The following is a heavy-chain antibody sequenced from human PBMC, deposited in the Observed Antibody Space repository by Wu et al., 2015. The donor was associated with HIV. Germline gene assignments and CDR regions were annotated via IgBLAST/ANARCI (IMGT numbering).Heavy chain of an antibody. J-gene: IGHJ5*02. CDR1: GGTFSSYA. CDR2: IIPIFGTA. V-gene: IGHV1-69*13. D-gene: IGHD5-18*01. CDR3: ATGSVGYSYGYHWFDP. Sequence: QVQLVQSGAEVKKPGSSVKVSCKASGGTFSSYAISWVRQAPGQGLEWMGRIIPIFGTANYAQKFQGRVTITADESTSTAYMELSSLRSEDTAVYYCATGSVGYSYGYHWFDPWGQGTLVTVSS.